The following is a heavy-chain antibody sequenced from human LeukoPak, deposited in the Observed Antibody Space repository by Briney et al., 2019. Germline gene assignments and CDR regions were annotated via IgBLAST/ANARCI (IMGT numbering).Heavy chain of an antibody. D-gene: IGHD5-18*01. CDR2: ISAYNGNT. Sequence: ASVKVSCKASGYTFTSYGISWVRQAPGQGLEWMGWISAYNGNTNYAQKLQGRVTMTTDTSTSTAYMELRSLRSDDTAVYYCARDWSLGYSCGTFDYWGQGTLVTVSS. V-gene: IGHV1-18*01. CDR1: GYTFTSYG. CDR3: ARDWSLGYSCGTFDY. J-gene: IGHJ4*02.